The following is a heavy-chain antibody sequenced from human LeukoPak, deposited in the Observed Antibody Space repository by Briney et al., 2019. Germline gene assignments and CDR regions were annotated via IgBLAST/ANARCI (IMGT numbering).Heavy chain of an antibody. CDR2: IYYSGST. CDR3: ARGMRGGNAFDI. Sequence: SETLSLTCTVSGGSISNYHWSWIRQPPGKGLEWIGYIYYSGSTNYNPSLKSRVTISVETSKNQFSLKLSSVTAADTAVYYCARGMRGGNAFDIWGQGTMVTVSS. CDR1: GGSISNYH. J-gene: IGHJ3*02. V-gene: IGHV4-59*12. D-gene: IGHD3-16*01.